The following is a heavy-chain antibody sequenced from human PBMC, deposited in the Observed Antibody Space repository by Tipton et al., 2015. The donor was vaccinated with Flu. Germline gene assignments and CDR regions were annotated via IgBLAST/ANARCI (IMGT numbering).Heavy chain of an antibody. J-gene: IGHJ4*02. CDR1: GGSISSYY. V-gene: IGHV4-4*07. CDR2: IYTSGST. D-gene: IGHD3-22*01. Sequence: TLSLTCTVSGGSISSYYWSWIRQPAGKGLEWIGRIYTSGSTNYNPSLKSRVTMSVDTSKNQFSLKLSSVTAADTAVYYCARGYYDSSGYYHFDYWGQGTLVTVSS. CDR3: ARGYYDSSGYYHFDY.